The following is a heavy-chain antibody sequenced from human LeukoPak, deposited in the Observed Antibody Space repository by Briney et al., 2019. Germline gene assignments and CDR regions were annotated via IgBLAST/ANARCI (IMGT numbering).Heavy chain of an antibody. V-gene: IGHV3-23*01. CDR3: AKDFLYNVVDY. CDR2: ISGSGSSS. Sequence: GGSLRLSCAASGFTFSNYAMTGVRQAPGMGLEWVSSISGSGSSSYYADSVKGRFTVSRDNSKNTLHLQMNSLRAEDTAVYYCAKDFLYNVVDYWGQGTLVAVSS. J-gene: IGHJ4*02. CDR1: GFTFSNYA. D-gene: IGHD3-10*01.